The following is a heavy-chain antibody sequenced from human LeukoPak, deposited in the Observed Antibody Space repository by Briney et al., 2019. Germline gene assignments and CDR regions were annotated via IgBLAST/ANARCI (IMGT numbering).Heavy chain of an antibody. V-gene: IGHV3-30*18. CDR2: TSYDGGNT. J-gene: IGHJ6*02. Sequence: GGSLRLSCAASGFMFSAYGMHWVRQAPGKGLEWLAVTSYDGGNTYYAASVKGRFTISRDNSNNTLGLQMNSLRAEDTAVYYCAKDSSSGSSYYFHGMDVWGQGTTVIVSS. D-gene: IGHD3-10*01. CDR1: GFMFSAYG. CDR3: AKDSSSGSSYYFHGMDV.